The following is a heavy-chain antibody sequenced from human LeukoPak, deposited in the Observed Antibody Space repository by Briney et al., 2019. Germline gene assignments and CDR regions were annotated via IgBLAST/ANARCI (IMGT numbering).Heavy chain of an antibody. CDR1: GYSFTSYW. CDR2: IYPGDSDT. V-gene: IGHV5-51*01. D-gene: IGHD5-18*01. Sequence: GESLKISCKGSGYSFTSYWIGWVGQMPGKGLEWMGIIYPGDSDTRYSPSFQGQVTFSADKSLNPAYLQWSSLKASHTAMYYCARHRSYGEKSGFDPWGQGTLVTVSS. J-gene: IGHJ5*02. CDR3: ARHRSYGEKSGFDP.